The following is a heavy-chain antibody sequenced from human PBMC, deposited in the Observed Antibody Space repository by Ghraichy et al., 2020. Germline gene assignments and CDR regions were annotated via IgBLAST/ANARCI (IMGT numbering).Heavy chain of an antibody. D-gene: IGHD3-22*01. CDR2: IIPILDIT. CDR1: RGNFRNYA. CDR3: ARDSPMYYYDSSGYYFWWYDP. J-gene: IGHJ5*02. Sequence: SVKVSCKTCRGNFRNYAIRGQRQGPGQGLEWMGRIIPILDITNYAQRFQGRVTITADKSTSTAYMELSSLRSEDTAMYYCARDSPMYYYDSSGYYFWWYDPWCQGTLITVSS. V-gene: IGHV1-69*04.